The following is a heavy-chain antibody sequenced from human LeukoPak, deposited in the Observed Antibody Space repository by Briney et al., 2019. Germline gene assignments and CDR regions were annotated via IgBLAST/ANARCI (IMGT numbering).Heavy chain of an antibody. Sequence: GGSLRLSCAASGFTSSSYWMSWVRQAPGKGLEWVANIKQDGSEKYYVDSVKGRFTISRDNAKNSLYLQMNSLRAEDTAVYYCARDREDIVVVPAAKLGYYYMDVWGKGTTVTVSS. V-gene: IGHV3-7*01. CDR3: ARDREDIVVVPAAKLGYYYMDV. CDR2: IKQDGSEK. D-gene: IGHD2-2*01. J-gene: IGHJ6*03. CDR1: GFTSSSYW.